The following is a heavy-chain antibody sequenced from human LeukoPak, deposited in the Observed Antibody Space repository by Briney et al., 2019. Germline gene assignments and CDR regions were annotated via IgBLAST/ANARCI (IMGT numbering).Heavy chain of an antibody. CDR3: VREGDTAIASNFDY. CDR1: GDSVSSNSAA. J-gene: IGHJ4*02. CDR2: TYYRSKWYY. V-gene: IGHV6-1*01. D-gene: IGHD5-18*01. Sequence: SQTPSLTCAISGDSVSSNSAAWNWIRQSPSRGLEWLGRTYYRSKWYYDYALTVKSRIIINPDTSKNQFSLQLNSVTPEDTAVYYCVREGDTAIASNFDYWGQGTLVTVSS.